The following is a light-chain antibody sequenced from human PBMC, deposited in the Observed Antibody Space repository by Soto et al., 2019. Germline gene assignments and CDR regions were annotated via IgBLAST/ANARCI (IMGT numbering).Light chain of an antibody. V-gene: IGKV1-27*01. CDR3: QKYDSAPLT. J-gene: IGKJ4*01. Sequence: DIQMTQSPSSLSASVGDRVTITCRASQVISNHLAWYQQKPGKAPKLLIYAASTLQSGAPTRISGTGSGTEFTLTISSLQPEDVGTYYCQKYDSAPLTFGGGTKVEIK. CDR1: QVISNH. CDR2: AAS.